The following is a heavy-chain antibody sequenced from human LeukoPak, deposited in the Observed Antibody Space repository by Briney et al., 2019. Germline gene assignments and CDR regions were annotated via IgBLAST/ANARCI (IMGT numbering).Heavy chain of an antibody. J-gene: IGHJ3*02. Sequence: PETLSLTCTVSGGSISSYYWSWIRQPPGKGLEWIGYIYYSGSTNYNPSLKSRVTISVDTSKNQFSLKLSSVTAADTAVYYCARDYSSGWYGDAFDIWGQGTMVTVSS. CDR3: ARDYSSGWYGDAFDI. CDR2: IYYSGST. CDR1: GGSISSYY. V-gene: IGHV4-59*01. D-gene: IGHD6-19*01.